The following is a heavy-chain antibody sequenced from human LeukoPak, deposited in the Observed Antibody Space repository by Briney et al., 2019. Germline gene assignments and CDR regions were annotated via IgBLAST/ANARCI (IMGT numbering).Heavy chain of an antibody. CDR3: ARGGFYSYGIFDY. V-gene: IGHV4-34*01. Sequence: SETLSLTCAVYGGSFSGYYWSWIRQPPGKGLEWIGEINHSGSTNYNPSLKSRDTISVDTSKNQFSLKLSSVTAADTAVYYCARGGFYSYGIFDYRGQGTLVTVSS. J-gene: IGHJ4*02. CDR2: INHSGST. CDR1: GGSFSGYY. D-gene: IGHD5-18*01.